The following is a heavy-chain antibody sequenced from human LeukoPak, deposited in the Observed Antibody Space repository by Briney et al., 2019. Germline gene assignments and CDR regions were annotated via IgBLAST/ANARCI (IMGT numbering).Heavy chain of an antibody. D-gene: IGHD3-10*01. CDR1: GFTFSDYY. CDR3: ARVATMVRVPLDALDI. CDR2: ISSSSSYT. V-gene: IGHV3-11*06. Sequence: GGSLRLSCAASGFTFSDYYMSWIRQAPGKGPEWVSYISSSSSYTNYADSVKGRFTTSRDNAKNSLYLQMNSLRVEDTAVYYCARVATMVRVPLDALDIWGQGTMVSVSS. J-gene: IGHJ3*02.